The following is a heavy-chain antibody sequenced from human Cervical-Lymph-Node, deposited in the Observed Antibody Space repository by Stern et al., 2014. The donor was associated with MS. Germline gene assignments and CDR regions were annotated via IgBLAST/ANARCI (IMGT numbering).Heavy chain of an antibody. Sequence: VQLVESGGGLVKPGRSLRLSCAASGFTFSAYTLTWVRQAPGKGLEWVSSIVSPADNIYYADSVRRRFTISRDNAKNSLFLQMNSLRAEDTAVYYCAGGEKSYIEALGYWGQGTLVTVSS. CDR1: GFTFSAYT. D-gene: IGHD3-16*02. CDR2: IVSPADNI. V-gene: IGHV3-21*01. J-gene: IGHJ4*02. CDR3: AGGEKSYIEALGY.